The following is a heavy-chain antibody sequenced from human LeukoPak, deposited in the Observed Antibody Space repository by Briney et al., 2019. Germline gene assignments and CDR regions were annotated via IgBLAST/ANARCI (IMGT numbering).Heavy chain of an antibody. CDR2: FDPEDGET. Sequence: ASVKVSCKVSGYTLTELSMHWVRQAPGKGLEWMGGFDPEDGETIYAQKFQGRVTMTEDTSTDTAYMELSSLRSEDTAVYYCATHIVVVPAAPFDYWGQGTLVTVSS. V-gene: IGHV1-24*01. J-gene: IGHJ4*02. CDR1: GYTLTELS. CDR3: ATHIVVVPAAPFDY. D-gene: IGHD2-2*01.